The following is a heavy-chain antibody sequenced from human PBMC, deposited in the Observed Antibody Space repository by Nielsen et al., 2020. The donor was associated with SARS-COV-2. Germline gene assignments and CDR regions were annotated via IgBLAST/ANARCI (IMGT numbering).Heavy chain of an antibody. J-gene: IGHJ6*02. V-gene: IGHV3-21*01. CDR3: ARDGRGRFGELFGSVGDYYYYGMDV. Sequence: GESLKISCAASGFTFSSYWMHWVRQAPGKGLEWVSSISSSSSYIYYADSVKGRFTISRDNAKNSLYLQMNSLRAEDTAVYYCARDGRGRFGELFGSVGDYYYYGMDVWGQGTTVTASS. CDR2: ISSSSSYI. CDR1: GFTFSSYW. D-gene: IGHD3-10*01.